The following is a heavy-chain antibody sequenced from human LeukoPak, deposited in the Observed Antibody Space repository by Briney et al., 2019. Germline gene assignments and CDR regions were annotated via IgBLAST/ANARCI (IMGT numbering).Heavy chain of an antibody. Sequence: PSGTLSLTCAVSGGSISSSNWWSWVRQPPGKGLEWIGSIYYSGSTYYNPSLKSRVTISVDTSKNQFSLKLSSVTAADTAVYYCARMTTHFDYWGQGTLVTVSS. CDR1: GGSISSSNW. D-gene: IGHD4-11*01. CDR3: ARMTTHFDY. J-gene: IGHJ4*02. CDR2: IYYSGST. V-gene: IGHV4-4*02.